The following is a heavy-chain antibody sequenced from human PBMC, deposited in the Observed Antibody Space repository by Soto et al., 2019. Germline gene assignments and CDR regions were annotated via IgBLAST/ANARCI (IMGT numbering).Heavy chain of an antibody. D-gene: IGHD6-13*01. CDR3: ASDRDIAAAGTLDY. CDR2: INYSGST. J-gene: IGHJ4*02. V-gene: IGHV4-59*08. CDR1: GGSISSYY. Sequence: SETLSLTCTVSGGSISSYYWSWIRQPPGKGLEWIGYINYSGSTNYNPSLKSRVTISVDTSKNQFSLKLSSVTAADTAVYYCASDRDIAAAGTLDYWGQGTLVTVSS.